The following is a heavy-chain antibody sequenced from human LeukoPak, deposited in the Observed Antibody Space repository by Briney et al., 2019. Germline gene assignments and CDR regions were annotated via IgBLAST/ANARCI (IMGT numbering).Heavy chain of an antibody. CDR1: GFTFSSYA. CDR2: ISGSGSST. V-gene: IGHV3-23*01. J-gene: IGHJ4*02. CDR3: AKVLTSYGDLDY. D-gene: IGHD4-17*01. Sequence: GGSLRLSCAASGFTFSSYAMSWVRQAPGKGLEWVSGISGSGSSTNYADSVKSRFTISRDNSKNTLYLQMNSLRAEDTALYFCAKVLTSYGDLDYWGQGTLVTVSS.